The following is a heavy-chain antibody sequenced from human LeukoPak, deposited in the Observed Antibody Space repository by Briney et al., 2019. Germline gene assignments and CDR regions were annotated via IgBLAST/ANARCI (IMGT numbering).Heavy chain of an antibody. Sequence: PGGSLRLSCATSGFTFRSYTMSSVRQAPGKGLEWVSTVDGDITQYTDSVRGRFTISRDNSKNTLYLQMNNVRAEDTAIYYCATDFKRDGNWDVDYWGQGTLVTVSS. D-gene: IGHD1-1*01. CDR2: VDGDIT. CDR3: ATDFKRDGNWDVDY. V-gene: IGHV3-23*05. J-gene: IGHJ4*02. CDR1: GFTFRSYT.